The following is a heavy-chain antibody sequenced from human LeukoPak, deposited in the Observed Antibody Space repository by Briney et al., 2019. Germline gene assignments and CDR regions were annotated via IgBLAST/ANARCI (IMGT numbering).Heavy chain of an antibody. J-gene: IGHJ3*02. CDR3: ARGLDDSSAQDAFGI. CDR1: GFTFSSYS. Sequence: PGGSLRLSCAASGFTFSSYSMNWVRQAPGKGLEWVSSISSSSSYIYYADSVKGRFTISRDNAKNSLYLQMNSLRAEDTAVYYCARGLDDSSAQDAFGIWGQGTLVTVSS. CDR2: ISSSSSYI. V-gene: IGHV3-21*01. D-gene: IGHD3-22*01.